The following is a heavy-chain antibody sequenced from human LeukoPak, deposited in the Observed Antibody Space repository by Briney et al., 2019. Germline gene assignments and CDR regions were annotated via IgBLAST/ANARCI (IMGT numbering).Heavy chain of an antibody. CDR3: ARGGAVAGILDY. J-gene: IGHJ4*02. V-gene: IGHV3-21*01. CDR1: GFTFSSYG. Sequence: GGTLRLSCAASGFTFSSYGMSWVRQAPGKGLEWVSSISSSSSYIYYADSVKGRFTISRDNAKNSLYLQMNSLRAEDTAVYYCARGGAVAGILDYWGQGTLVTVSS. CDR2: ISSSSSYI. D-gene: IGHD6-19*01.